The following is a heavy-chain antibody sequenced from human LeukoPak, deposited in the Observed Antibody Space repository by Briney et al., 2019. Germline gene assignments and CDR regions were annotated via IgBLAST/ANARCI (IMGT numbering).Heavy chain of an antibody. D-gene: IGHD2-15*01. V-gene: IGHV4-59*01. CDR2: IYYTGNT. CDR3: VRSKSGAYGWFDP. Sequence: SETLSLTCTVSGGSISGYFWTWIRQPPGKGLEWIGYIYYTGNTNYNPSLKGRVTISIDTSKNHFSLNVNSVTAADAAVYYCVRSKSGAYGWFDPWGPGTLVTVSS. J-gene: IGHJ5*02. CDR1: GGSISGYF.